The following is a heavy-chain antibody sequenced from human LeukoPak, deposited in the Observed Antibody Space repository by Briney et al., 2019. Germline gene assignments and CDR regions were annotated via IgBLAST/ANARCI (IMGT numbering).Heavy chain of an antibody. D-gene: IGHD3-9*01. V-gene: IGHV3-9*01. CDR3: ARFGPDIRYFDWLPPFDY. Sequence: GGSLRLSCAASGFTFDDYAMHWVRQAPGKGLEWVSGISWNSGSIGYADSVKGRFTISRDNAKNSLYLQMNSLRAEDTAVYYCARFGPDIRYFDWLPPFDYWGQGTLVTVSS. CDR2: ISWNSGSI. CDR1: GFTFDDYA. J-gene: IGHJ4*02.